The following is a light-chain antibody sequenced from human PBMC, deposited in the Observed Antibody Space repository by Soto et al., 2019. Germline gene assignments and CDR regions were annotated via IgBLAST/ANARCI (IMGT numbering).Light chain of an antibody. CDR2: AAS. CDR1: QGISGP. Sequence: AIQLTQSPSSLSASVGDRVTIACRASQGISGPLAWYQQKPGKAPQLLISAASNLESGVPSRFSGSGSVTDFTLTISSMQPEDFATYYCQHFNNYPPTFGGGTRVEIK. CDR3: QHFNNYPPT. V-gene: IGKV1D-13*01. J-gene: IGKJ4*01.